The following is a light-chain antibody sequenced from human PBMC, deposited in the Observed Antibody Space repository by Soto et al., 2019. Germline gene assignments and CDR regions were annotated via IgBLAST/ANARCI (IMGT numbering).Light chain of an antibody. CDR2: DAS. V-gene: IGKV3-11*01. CDR3: QQRSIWPLT. Sequence: EIVLTQSPATLSLSPGERSTRSCRASQSVSSYLAWYQEKPGQAPRLLLYDASNRATGIPARFSGSGSGTDSTLSISSLEPEDFAVYYCQQRSIWPLTFGGGTKVDI. J-gene: IGKJ4*01. CDR1: QSVSSY.